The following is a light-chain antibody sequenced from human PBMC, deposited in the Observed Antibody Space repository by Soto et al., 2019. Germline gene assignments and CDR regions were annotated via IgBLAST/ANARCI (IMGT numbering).Light chain of an antibody. J-gene: IGKJ2*01. V-gene: IGKV3-20*01. CDR1: QSVISS. CDR2: RAS. CDR3: QQFGTSPLYT. Sequence: EIVMTQSPATLSVSPGERATLSCRASQSVISSLAWYQRRPGQAPRLFIYRASSRANGIPDRLSGSGSGTDFTLTISRLEPEDFAVYDCQQFGTSPLYTFGQGTKVDIK.